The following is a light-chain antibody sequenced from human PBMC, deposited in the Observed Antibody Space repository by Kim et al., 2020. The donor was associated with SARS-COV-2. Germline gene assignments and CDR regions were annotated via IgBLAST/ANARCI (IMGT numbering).Light chain of an antibody. Sequence: GTVTLTCSTNTGADTSGYYPNWFQQRPGQAPRSWIYRTDNKHSWTPARFSGSLLGGKAALTLSGVQPEDEADYYCLLYFGDAQHYVFGTGTKVTVL. V-gene: IGLV7-43*01. CDR2: RTD. J-gene: IGLJ1*01. CDR1: TGADTSGYY. CDR3: LLYFGDAQHYV.